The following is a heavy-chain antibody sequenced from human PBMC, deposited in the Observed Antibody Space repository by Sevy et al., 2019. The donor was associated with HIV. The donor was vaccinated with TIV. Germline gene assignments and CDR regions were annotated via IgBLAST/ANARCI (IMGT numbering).Heavy chain of an antibody. Sequence: GGSLRLSCAASGFTFSSYAMSWVRQAPGKGLEWVSAISGSGGSTYYADSVKGRFTISRDNSKNTLYLQMNSLRAEDTAVYYCAKDSPHDYGYNPAFDYWGQGTLVTVSS. J-gene: IGHJ4*02. CDR2: ISGSGGST. CDR3: AKDSPHDYGYNPAFDY. CDR1: GFTFSSYA. V-gene: IGHV3-23*01. D-gene: IGHD4-17*01.